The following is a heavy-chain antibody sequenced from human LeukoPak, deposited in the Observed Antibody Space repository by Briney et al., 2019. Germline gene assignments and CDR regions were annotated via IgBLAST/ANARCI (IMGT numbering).Heavy chain of an antibody. D-gene: IGHD3-3*01. J-gene: IGHJ5*02. Sequence: SETLSLTCTVSGYSISSGYYWGWIRQPPGKGLEWIGSIYHSGSTYYNPSLKSRVTISVDTSKNQFSLKLSSVTAADTAVYYCARSEYYDFWSGFNWFDPWGQGTLVTVSS. CDR1: GYSISSGYY. CDR3: ARSEYYDFWSGFNWFDP. V-gene: IGHV4-38-2*02. CDR2: IYHSGST.